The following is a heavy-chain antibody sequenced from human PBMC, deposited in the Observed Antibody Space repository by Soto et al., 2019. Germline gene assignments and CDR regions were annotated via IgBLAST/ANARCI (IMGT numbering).Heavy chain of an antibody. J-gene: IGHJ3*02. V-gene: IGHV3-23*01. D-gene: IGHD3-22*01. CDR2: ISGSGGST. Sequence: GGSLRLSCAASGFTFSNYAMSWVRQAPGKGLEWVSAISGSGGSTYYADSVKGRFTISRDNSKNTLYLQMNSLRAEDTAVYYCAKEGPNYDSSGYYYKSPKHDAFDIWGQGTMVTVSS. CDR1: GFTFSNYA. CDR3: AKEGPNYDSSGYYYKSPKHDAFDI.